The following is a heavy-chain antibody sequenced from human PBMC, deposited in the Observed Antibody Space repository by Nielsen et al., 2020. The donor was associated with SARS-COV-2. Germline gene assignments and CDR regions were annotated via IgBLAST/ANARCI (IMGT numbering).Heavy chain of an antibody. CDR3: ARGPDSSPNY. CDR2: INPNSGNT. J-gene: IGHJ4*02. CDR1: GYTFTGYY. Sequence: ASVKVSCKASGYTFTGYYMHWVRQAPGQGLEWMGWINPNSGNTGYAQKFQGRVTMTRNTSISTAYMELSSLRSEDTAVYYCARGPDSSPNYWGQGTLVTVSS. V-gene: IGHV1-8*02. D-gene: IGHD6-19*01.